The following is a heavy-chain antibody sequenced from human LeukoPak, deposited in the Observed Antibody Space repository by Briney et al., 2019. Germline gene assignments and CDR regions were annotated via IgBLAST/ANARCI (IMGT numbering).Heavy chain of an antibody. Sequence: GVLRLSCAASGFTFSSSAMSWVRQAPGKGLGWVSAISGTGGSTFYADSVKGRFTISRDNSKNTLYLQMNSLRAEDTAVYYCAKVADTSGYYYSDYWGQGTPVTVSS. CDR1: GFTFSSSA. CDR2: ISGTGGST. J-gene: IGHJ4*02. V-gene: IGHV3-23*01. D-gene: IGHD3-22*01. CDR3: AKVADTSGYYYSDY.